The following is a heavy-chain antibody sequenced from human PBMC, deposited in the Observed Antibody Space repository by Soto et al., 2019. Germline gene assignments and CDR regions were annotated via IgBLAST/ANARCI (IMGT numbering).Heavy chain of an antibody. CDR1: GISVSTSDYY. CDR3: AGFVVPASRNSDFDY. CDR2: IYYSGST. Sequence: SETLSLTCTVSGISVSTSDYYWGWVRQPPGKGLDWIGNIYYSGSTFYNPSLRSRVTISVDTSKNQFSLKLNSVTAADTAVYFCAGFVVPASRNSDFDYWGQGTLVTVS. V-gene: IGHV4-39*01. D-gene: IGHD2-15*01. J-gene: IGHJ4*02.